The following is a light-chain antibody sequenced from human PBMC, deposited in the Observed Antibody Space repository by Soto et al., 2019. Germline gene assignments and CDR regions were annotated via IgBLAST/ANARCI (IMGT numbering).Light chain of an antibody. Sequence: EIVMTQSPATLSVSPGERATLSCRATQSVSSNLAWYQQKPGQAPRLLIYGASTRATGIPARFSGSGSGTEFTFTISSLQSEDFAVYYCRQYNDWPRTFGQGTKVEIK. CDR3: RQYNDWPRT. V-gene: IGKV3-15*01. CDR1: QSVSSN. J-gene: IGKJ1*01. CDR2: GAS.